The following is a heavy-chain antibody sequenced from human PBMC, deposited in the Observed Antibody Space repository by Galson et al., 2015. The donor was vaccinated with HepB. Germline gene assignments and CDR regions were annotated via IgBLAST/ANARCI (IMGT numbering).Heavy chain of an antibody. V-gene: IGHV3-21*01. CDR3: ARVQVYSSGWYES. CDR1: GFTFSSYS. J-gene: IGHJ4*02. CDR2: ISSSSSYI. D-gene: IGHD6-19*01. Sequence: SLRLSCAASGFTFSSYSMNWVRQAPGKGLEWVSSISSSSSYIYYADSVKGRFTISRDNAKNSLYLQMNSLRAEDTAVYYCARVQVYSSGWYESWGQGTLVTVSS.